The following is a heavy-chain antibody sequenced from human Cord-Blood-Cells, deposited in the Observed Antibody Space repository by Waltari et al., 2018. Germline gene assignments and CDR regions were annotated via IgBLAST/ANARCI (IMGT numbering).Heavy chain of an antibody. CDR1: GFTFDDYT. D-gene: IGHD6-13*01. V-gene: IGHV3-43*01. Sequence: EVQLVESGGVLVQPGGSLRLSCAASGFTFDDYTMHWVRQAPGKGLEWVSLISWDGGSTYYADSVKGRFTISRDNSKNSLYLQMNSLRTEDTALYYCAKDRYSSSWYYFDYWGQGTLVTVSS. CDR2: ISWDGGST. J-gene: IGHJ4*02. CDR3: AKDRYSSSWYYFDY.